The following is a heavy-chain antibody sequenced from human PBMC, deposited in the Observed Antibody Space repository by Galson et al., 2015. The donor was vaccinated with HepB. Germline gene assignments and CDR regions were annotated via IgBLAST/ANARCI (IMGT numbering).Heavy chain of an antibody. Sequence: SLRLSCAASGFTFSSYWMSWVRQAPGKGLEWVANIKQDGSEKYYVDSVKSRFTISRDNAKNSLYLQMNSLRAEDTAVYYCARVAGEQIRRENWSDPWGQGTLVPVSS. CDR2: IKQDGSEK. CDR3: ARVAGEQIRRENWSDP. J-gene: IGHJ5*02. V-gene: IGHV3-7*03. CDR1: GFTFSSYW. D-gene: IGHD1/OR15-1a*01.